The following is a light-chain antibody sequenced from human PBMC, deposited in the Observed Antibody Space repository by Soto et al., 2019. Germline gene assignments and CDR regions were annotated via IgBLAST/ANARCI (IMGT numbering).Light chain of an antibody. CDR2: RAA. CDR1: HSIXRW. CDR3: QQYKSCSRT. J-gene: IGKJ1*01. Sequence: IQLTQSPSTLSESVGDRVTIPCLARHSIXRWLAWYQQKPGKAPKLLXARAASLERGGPSRFSGSGSVTEFPLTISSLHPEDFANYYCQQYKSCSRTFGQGTKVDIK. V-gene: IGKV1-5*03.